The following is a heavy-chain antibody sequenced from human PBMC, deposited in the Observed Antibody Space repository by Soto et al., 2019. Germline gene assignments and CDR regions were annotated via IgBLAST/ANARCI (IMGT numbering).Heavy chain of an antibody. Sequence: SETLSLTCTVSGVSVTGGNFFWCWIRQPPGKTLEWLGCISNSGTTNSNPSLKSRVTLSLDTSRNQFSLKLNSVTAADTAVYFCARGGLHLGEFSLGQFDSWGQGTLVTVSS. CDR2: ISNSGTT. J-gene: IGHJ4*02. CDR3: ARGGLHLGEFSLGQFDS. D-gene: IGHD3-16*02. CDR1: GVSVTGGNFF. V-gene: IGHV4-61*01.